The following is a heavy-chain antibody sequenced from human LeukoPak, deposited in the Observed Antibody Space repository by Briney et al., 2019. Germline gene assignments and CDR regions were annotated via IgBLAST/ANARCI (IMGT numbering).Heavy chain of an antibody. J-gene: IGHJ4*02. CDR3: AREGGSFFFDY. CDR2: ISTSGRTI. Sequence: GGSLRLSCAASGFTFSTYEMSWVRQAPGKGLEWISYISTSGRTIYYADSVKGRFTISRDTAKNSLFLQMNSLRVEDTAFSYCAREGGSFFFDYWGQGPLVTVSS. CDR1: GFTFSTYE. V-gene: IGHV3-48*03. D-gene: IGHD1-26*01.